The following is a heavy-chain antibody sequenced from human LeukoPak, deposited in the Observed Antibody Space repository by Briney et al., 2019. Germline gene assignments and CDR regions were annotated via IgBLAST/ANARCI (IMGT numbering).Heavy chain of an antibody. J-gene: IGHJ4*02. CDR2: INWNGGGI. V-gene: IGHV3-20*04. Sequence: GGSLRLSCAASGFTFSSYGMSWVRQAPGKGLEWVSGINWNGGGIGYADSVKGRFTISRDNAKNSLYLQMNSLRAEDTALYYCARGIAAAGNYWGQGTLVTVSS. CDR1: GFTFSSYG. D-gene: IGHD6-13*01. CDR3: ARGIAAAGNY.